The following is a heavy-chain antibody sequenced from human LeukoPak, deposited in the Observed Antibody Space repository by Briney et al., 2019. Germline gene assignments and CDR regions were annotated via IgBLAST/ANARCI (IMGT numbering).Heavy chain of an antibody. Sequence: GGSLRLSCAASGFTFSSYAMSWVRQAPGKGLEWVSAISGSGGSTYYADSVKGRFTISRDNSKNTLYLQMNSLRAEDTAVYYCAKALSLYYYDSSGIYYWGQGTLDTVSS. D-gene: IGHD3-22*01. CDR2: ISGSGGST. CDR3: AKALSLYYYDSSGIYY. J-gene: IGHJ4*02. CDR1: GFTFSSYA. V-gene: IGHV3-23*01.